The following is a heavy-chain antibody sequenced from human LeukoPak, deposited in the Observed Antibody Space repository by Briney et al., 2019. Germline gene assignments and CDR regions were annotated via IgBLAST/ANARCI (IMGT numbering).Heavy chain of an antibody. D-gene: IGHD3-22*01. J-gene: IGHJ4*02. CDR2: ISGSGGST. CDR1: GFTFSSYA. V-gene: IGHV3-23*01. CDR3: AKVVHYYDSSGYYSWFDY. Sequence: PGGSLRLSCAASGFTFSSYAISWVRQAPGKGLEGVSPISGSGGSTYYADSVKGRFTISRDNSKNTLYLQMNSLRAEDTAVYYCAKVVHYYDSSGYYSWFDYWGQGTLVTVSS.